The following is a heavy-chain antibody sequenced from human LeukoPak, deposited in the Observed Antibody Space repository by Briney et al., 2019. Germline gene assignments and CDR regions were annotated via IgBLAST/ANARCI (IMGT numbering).Heavy chain of an antibody. CDR2: TYYRSKWYY. CDR1: GDRVSNNSTA. CDR3: ARQAYGSGFERPRKNYYMDV. V-gene: IGHV6-1*01. J-gene: IGHJ6*03. Sequence: SQTLSLTCAISGDRVSNNSTAWNWIRQSPSRGLEWLGRTYYRSKWYYEYAMSVRSRITINPDTSKNQFSLQLNSVTPDDSAVYYCARQAYGSGFERPRKNYYMDVWGKGTTVTISS. D-gene: IGHD3-10*01.